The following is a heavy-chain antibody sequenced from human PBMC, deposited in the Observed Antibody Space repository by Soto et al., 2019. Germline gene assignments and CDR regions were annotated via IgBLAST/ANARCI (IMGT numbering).Heavy chain of an antibody. Sequence: GESLKISCKGSGYNFATDWIGWVRQIPGTVLEWMGIIYPADSDTRYSPSSQGQVTISADKSISTAYLQWSSLKASDTDMYFCARYWHSYSLNYYRGMDVWGQGTTVTVSS. J-gene: IGHJ6*02. CDR2: IYPADSDT. D-gene: IGHD5-18*01. CDR1: GYNFATDW. CDR3: ARYWHSYSLNYYRGMDV. V-gene: IGHV5-51*01.